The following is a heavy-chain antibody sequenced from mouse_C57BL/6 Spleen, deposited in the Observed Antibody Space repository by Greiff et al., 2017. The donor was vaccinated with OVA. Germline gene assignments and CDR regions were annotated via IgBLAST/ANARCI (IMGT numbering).Heavy chain of an antibody. CDR2: IDPSDSYT. J-gene: IGHJ2*01. Sequence: QVQLQQPGAELVMPGASVKLSCKASGYTFTSYWMHWVKQRPGQGLEWIGEIDPSDSYTNYNQKFKGKSTLTVDKSSSTAYMQLSSLTSEDSAVYYCARHINFDYWGQGTTLTVSS. CDR1: GYTFTSYW. D-gene: IGHD1-1*01. CDR3: ARHINFDY. V-gene: IGHV1-69*01.